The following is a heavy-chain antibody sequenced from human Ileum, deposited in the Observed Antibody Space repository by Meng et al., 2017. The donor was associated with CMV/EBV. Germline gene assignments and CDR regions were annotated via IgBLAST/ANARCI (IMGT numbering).Heavy chain of an antibody. CDR2: ISTYSGDP. D-gene: IGHD1-1*01. V-gene: IGHV7-4-1*02. CDR3: ATKGYNLNDPIDY. J-gene: IGHJ4*02. Sequence: SGFAFPRYSMNWVRQTPGRGLEWMGWISTYSGDPTYARDFTGRFVFSLDTSVTTAYLQISSLQAEDTGVYYCATKGYNLNDPIDYWGQGTLVTVSS. CDR1: GFAFPRYS.